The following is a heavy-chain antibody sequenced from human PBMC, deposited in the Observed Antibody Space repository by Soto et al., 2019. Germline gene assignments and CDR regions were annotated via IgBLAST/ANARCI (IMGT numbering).Heavy chain of an antibody. CDR2: IYYSGST. Sequence: PSETLSLTCTVSGGSVSSGSYYWSWIRQPPGKGLDWIGYIYYSGSTNYNPSLKSRVTISVDTSKNQFSLKLSSVTAADTAVYYCARVSRITIFGVVIIKGGMDVWGQGTTVTVSS. CDR3: ARVSRITIFGVVIIKGGMDV. CDR1: GGSVSSGSYY. J-gene: IGHJ6*02. D-gene: IGHD3-3*01. V-gene: IGHV4-61*01.